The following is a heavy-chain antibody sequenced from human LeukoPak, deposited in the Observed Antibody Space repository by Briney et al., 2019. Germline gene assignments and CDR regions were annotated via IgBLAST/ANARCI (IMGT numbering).Heavy chain of an antibody. CDR2: IRSKAHGGTA. V-gene: IGHV3-49*04. D-gene: IGHD6-19*01. Sequence: GGSLRLSCTASGFTFSDYAVTWVRQAPGKGLEWVGFIRSKAHGGTADYATSVKGRFTISRDDSKTIAYLEMDSLKTEDTAVYYCSRAHSTGWLGINDYWGQGALVTVSS. CDR1: GFTFSDYA. J-gene: IGHJ4*02. CDR3: SRAHSTGWLGINDY.